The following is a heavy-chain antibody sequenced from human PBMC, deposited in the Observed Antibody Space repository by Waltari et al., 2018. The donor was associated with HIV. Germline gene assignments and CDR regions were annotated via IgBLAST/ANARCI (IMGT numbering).Heavy chain of an antibody. V-gene: IGHV1-18*01. Sequence: QVQLVQSGAEVKKPGASVKVSCKASGYTFTSYGISWVRQAPGHAHEGMGWISAYNGNTNYAQKLQGRVTMTTDTSTSTAYMELRSLRSDDTAVYYCARAQGPPAYCGGDCHPGWFDPWGQGTLVTVSS. CDR1: GYTFTSYG. D-gene: IGHD2-21*02. J-gene: IGHJ5*02. CDR2: ISAYNGNT. CDR3: ARAQGPPAYCGGDCHPGWFDP.